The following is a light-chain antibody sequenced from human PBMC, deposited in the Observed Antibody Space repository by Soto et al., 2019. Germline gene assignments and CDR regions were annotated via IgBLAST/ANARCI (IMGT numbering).Light chain of an antibody. V-gene: IGKV3-15*01. CDR2: GAS. J-gene: IGKJ1*01. CDR3: QQYNKWPPRA. Sequence: EIVMTQSPATLSVSPGERATLSCRASQSVTSNLVWYQQKPGQAPRLLIYGASTRATGIPARFSGSGSGTEFTLTISSLQSEDFAVYYCQQYNKWPPRAFGQGTKVDIK. CDR1: QSVTSN.